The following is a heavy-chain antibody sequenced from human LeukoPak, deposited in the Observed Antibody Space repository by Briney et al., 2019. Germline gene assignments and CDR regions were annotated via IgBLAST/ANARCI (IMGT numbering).Heavy chain of an antibody. CDR3: ARVSLPGRHHWYFDL. J-gene: IGHJ2*01. CDR2: ISSSSSTI. V-gene: IGHV3-48*01. CDR1: GFTFSSYS. Sequence: PGGSLRLSCAASGFTFSSYSMNWVRQAPGKGLEWVSYISSSSSTIYYADSVKGRFTISRDNAKNSLYLQMNSLRAEDTAVYYCARVSLPGRHHWYFDLWGRGTLVTVSS. D-gene: IGHD1-14*01.